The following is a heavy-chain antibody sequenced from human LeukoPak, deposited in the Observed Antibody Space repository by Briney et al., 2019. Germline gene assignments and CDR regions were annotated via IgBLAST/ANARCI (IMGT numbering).Heavy chain of an antibody. CDR2: IYYSGST. J-gene: IGHJ3*02. CDR3: AREHYGGNLDGNDAFDI. CDR1: GGSISSGGYY. Sequence: SETLSLTCTVSGGSISSGGYYWSWIRQHPGKGLEWIGYIYYSGSTYYNPSLKSRVTISVDTPKNQFSLKLSSVTAADTAVYYCAREHYGGNLDGNDAFDIWGQGTMVTVSS. V-gene: IGHV4-31*03. D-gene: IGHD4-23*01.